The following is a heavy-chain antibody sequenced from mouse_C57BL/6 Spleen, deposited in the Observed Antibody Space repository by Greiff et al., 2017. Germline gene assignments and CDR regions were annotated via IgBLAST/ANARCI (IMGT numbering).Heavy chain of an antibody. V-gene: IGHV5-6*02. CDR2: ISSGGSYT. Sequence: DVKLVESGGDLVKPGGSLKLSCAASGFPFSSYGMSWVRQTPDKRLEWVATISSGGSYTYYPDSVKGRFTISRDNAKNTLYLQMSSLKSEDTAMYYCARQTNYYGSSYEGYWYFDVWGTGTTVTVSS. J-gene: IGHJ1*03. CDR3: ARQTNYYGSSYEGYWYFDV. CDR1: GFPFSSYG. D-gene: IGHD1-1*01.